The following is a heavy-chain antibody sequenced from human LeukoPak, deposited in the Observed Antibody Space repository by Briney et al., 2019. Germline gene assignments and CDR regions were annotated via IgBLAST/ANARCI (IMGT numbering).Heavy chain of an antibody. V-gene: IGHV3-21*01. CDR2: ISSSSSYI. CDR1: GFTFSSYS. CDR3: ARERGSSWLYYYYYYGMDV. J-gene: IGHJ6*02. Sequence: GGSLRLSCAASGFTFSSYSMNWVRQAPGKGLEWVSSISSSSSYIYYADSVKGRFTISRDNAKSSLYLQMNSLRAEDTAVYYCARERGSSWLYYYYYYGMDVWGQGTTVTVSS. D-gene: IGHD1-26*01.